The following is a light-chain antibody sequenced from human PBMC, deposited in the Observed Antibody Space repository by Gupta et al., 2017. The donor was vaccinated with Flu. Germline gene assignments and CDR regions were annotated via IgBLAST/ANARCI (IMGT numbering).Light chain of an antibody. V-gene: IGLV3-1*01. CDR3: QAWASGSVV. CDR1: KLGDKY. J-gene: IGLJ2*01. Sequence: CSGDKLGDKYVYWYQHKPGQSPVSVLYQDHKRPSGIPERISGSKSGNTATLIISATQTMDEADYYCQAWASGSVVFGGGTKLTVL. CDR2: QDH.